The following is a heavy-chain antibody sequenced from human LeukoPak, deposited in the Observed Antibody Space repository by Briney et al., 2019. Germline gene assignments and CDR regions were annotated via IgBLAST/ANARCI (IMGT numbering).Heavy chain of an antibody. CDR1: GFTFSSYS. D-gene: IGHD5-18*01. Sequence: GGSLRLSCAAPGFTFSSYSMNWVRQAPGKGLEWVSSISSSSSYIYYADSVKGRFTISRDNAKNSLYLQMNSLRAEDTAVYYCARDQADTAMVPPYFDYWGQGTLVTVSS. CDR3: ARDQADTAMVPPYFDY. V-gene: IGHV3-21*01. CDR2: ISSSSSYI. J-gene: IGHJ4*02.